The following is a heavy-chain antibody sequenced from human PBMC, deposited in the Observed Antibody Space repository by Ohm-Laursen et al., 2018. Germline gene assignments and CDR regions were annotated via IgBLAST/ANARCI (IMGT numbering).Heavy chain of an antibody. CDR2: ISGSGGST. J-gene: IGHJ4*02. Sequence: GSLRLSCSAPGFSFSNYAMSWVRQAPGKGLEWVSTISGSGGSTYYADSVKGRFTISRDNSKNTLYLQMNSLRAEDTAVYYCGLSSSLPDWGQGTLVTVSS. CDR3: GLSSSLPD. CDR1: GFSFSNYA. V-gene: IGHV3-23*01. D-gene: IGHD6-13*01.